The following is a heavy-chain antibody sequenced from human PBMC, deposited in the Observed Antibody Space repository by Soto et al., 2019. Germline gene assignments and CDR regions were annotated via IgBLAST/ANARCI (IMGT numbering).Heavy chain of an antibody. CDR3: ARGRIFYGMDV. CDR1: GGSISRHC. J-gene: IGHJ6*02. CDR2: IYCSGSN. V-gene: IGHV4-59*11. Sequence: SDTLSLTCTLSGGSISRHCWSWIRQPPGKGLEWIGYIYCSGSNTYNPNIKSRVTISVDTSKNQFSLKLSSVTAADMDVYYCARGRIFYGMDVWGQGTTVTVSS. D-gene: IGHD2-15*01.